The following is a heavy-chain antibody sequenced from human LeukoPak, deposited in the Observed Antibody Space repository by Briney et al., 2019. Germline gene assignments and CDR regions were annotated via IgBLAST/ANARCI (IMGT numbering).Heavy chain of an antibody. V-gene: IGHV3-33*01. CDR3: ARDSSGWYGGAFDI. CDR1: GFTFTSYG. Sequence: GGSLRLSCAASGFTFTSYGMHWVRQAPGKGLECVAVIWYDGSKQYYADCVKGRFTISRDNSNNTLYLQMNSLRAEDTAVYYCARDSSGWYGGAFDIWGQGTMVTVSS. CDR2: IWYDGSKQ. D-gene: IGHD6-19*01. J-gene: IGHJ3*02.